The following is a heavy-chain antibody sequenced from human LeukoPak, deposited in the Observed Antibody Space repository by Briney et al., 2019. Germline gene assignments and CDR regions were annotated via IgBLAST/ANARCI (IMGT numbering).Heavy chain of an antibody. D-gene: IGHD5-12*01. CDR2: IKQDGSEK. J-gene: IGHJ4*02. V-gene: IGHV3-7*05. Sequence: PGGSLRLSCAASGFTFSSYWMSWVRQAPGKGLEWVANIKQDGSEKYYEDSVKGRFTISRDNAKNSLYLQMNSLRAEDTAVYYCSREDSGYDRCYDYWGQGTRVTVSS. CDR3: SREDSGYDRCYDY. CDR1: GFTFSSYW.